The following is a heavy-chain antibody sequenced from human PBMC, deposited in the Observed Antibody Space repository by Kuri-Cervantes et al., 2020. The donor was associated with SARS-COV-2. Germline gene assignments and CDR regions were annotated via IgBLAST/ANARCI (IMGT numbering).Heavy chain of an antibody. V-gene: IGHV4-39*01. CDR3: ASRDGTTLNYYYYMDV. CDR2: IYYSGST. Sequence: SCTVSGGSISSSSYYWGWIRQPPGKGLEWIGSIYYSGSTYYNPSLKSRVTISVDTSKNQFSLKLSSVTAADTAVYYCASRDGTTLNYYYYMDVWGKGTTVTVSS. CDR1: GGSISSSSYY. D-gene: IGHD1-7*01. J-gene: IGHJ6*03.